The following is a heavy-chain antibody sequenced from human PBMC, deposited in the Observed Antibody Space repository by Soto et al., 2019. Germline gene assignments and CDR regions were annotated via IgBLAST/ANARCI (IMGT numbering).Heavy chain of an antibody. J-gene: IGHJ3*02. D-gene: IGHD3-3*01. Sequence: GASVKVSCKASGYSFTSYAMHWVRQAPGQRLEWMGWINAGNGYTKYSQKFQVRVTITRDTSTSTAYMELSSLRSDDTAVYYCARVWGGVVITDDAFDIWGQGTMVTVSS. CDR1: GYSFTSYA. CDR2: INAGNGYT. CDR3: ARVWGGVVITDDAFDI. V-gene: IGHV1-3*01.